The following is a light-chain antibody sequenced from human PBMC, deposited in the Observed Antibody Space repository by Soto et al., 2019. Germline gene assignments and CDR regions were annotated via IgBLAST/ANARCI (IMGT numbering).Light chain of an antibody. CDR1: SSNIGAGYD. CDR3: QSYYSSLSGWV. CDR2: GNR. V-gene: IGLV1-40*01. Sequence: QSVLTQPPSVSGSPGQRVTISCTGSSSNIGAGYDVHWYQQLPGTAPKLLIYGNRNRTSGVPDRFAGSKSGNSASLAIPGMRAEDEAAYYCQSYYSSLSGWVFGGGTQLTVL. J-gene: IGLJ3*02.